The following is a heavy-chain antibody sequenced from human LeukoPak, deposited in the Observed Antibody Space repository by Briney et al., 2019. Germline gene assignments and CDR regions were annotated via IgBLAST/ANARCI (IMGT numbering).Heavy chain of an antibody. D-gene: IGHD3-22*01. CDR2: ISSSGSNT. CDR1: GLTLSDYY. Sequence: RTGGSLRLSCAASGLTLSDYYMTWIRQAPGKGLEWVSYISSSGSNTNYAVSVKGRFTISRDNARNSLFLQMNSLRAEDTAVYYCARGSYHYDDSGYYAAEYFHHWGQGTLVTVSS. CDR3: ARGSYHYDDSGYYAAEYFHH. V-gene: IGHV3-11*06. J-gene: IGHJ1*01.